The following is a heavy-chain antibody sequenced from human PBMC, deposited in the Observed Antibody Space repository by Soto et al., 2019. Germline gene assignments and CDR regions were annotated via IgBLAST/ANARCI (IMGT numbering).Heavy chain of an antibody. CDR1: VYTFTSYA. CDR3: AGTPRIVGASPDPTSDYYFDY. CDR2: INAGNGNT. V-gene: IGHV1-3*01. Sequence: ASVKVSCKGSVYTFTSYAMHWVRQAPGQRLEWMGWINAGNGNTKYSQKFQGRVTITRDTSASTAYMELSSLRSEDTAVYYCAGTPRIVGASPDPTSDYYFDYWGQGTLVTVSS. D-gene: IGHD1-26*01. J-gene: IGHJ4*02.